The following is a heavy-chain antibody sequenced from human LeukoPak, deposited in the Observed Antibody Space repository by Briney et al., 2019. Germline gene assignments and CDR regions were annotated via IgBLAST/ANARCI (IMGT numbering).Heavy chain of an antibody. CDR2: VYFSGAT. Sequence: SETLSLTCTVSGGSISNSSYYWGWIRQPPGKGLEWIGSVYFSGATYYSPSFQGQVTISADKSIITAYLQWSSLKASDTAMYYCARGSRLLYYYMDVWGKGTTVTVSS. CDR3: ARGSRLLYYYMDV. CDR1: GGSISNSSYY. V-gene: IGHV4-39*07. J-gene: IGHJ6*03.